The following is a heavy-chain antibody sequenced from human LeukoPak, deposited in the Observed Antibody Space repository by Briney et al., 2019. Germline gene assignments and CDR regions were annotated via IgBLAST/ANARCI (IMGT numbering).Heavy chain of an antibody. Sequence: PGGSLRLSCAASGFTFSSYNMNWVRQAPGKGLEWVSYMSSSSIIIYSADSVKGRFTISRDNAKNSLYLQMNSLRAEDTAVYYCARDATMVRGVGVAGYMDVWGKGTTVTVSS. CDR2: MSSSSIII. CDR1: GFTFSSYN. V-gene: IGHV3-48*01. CDR3: ARDATMVRGVGVAGYMDV. J-gene: IGHJ6*03. D-gene: IGHD3-10*01.